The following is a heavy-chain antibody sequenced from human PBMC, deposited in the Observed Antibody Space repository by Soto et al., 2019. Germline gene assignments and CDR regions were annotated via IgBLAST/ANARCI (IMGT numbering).Heavy chain of an antibody. J-gene: IGHJ3*02. V-gene: IGHV3-73*01. CDR3: TSLASAWPPMNYYDSTDI. Sequence: GGSLRLSCAASGFTFSGSAMHWVRQASGKGLEWVGRIRSKANSYATAYAASVKGRFTISRDDSKNTAYLQMNSLKTEDTAVYYCTSLASAWPPMNYYDSTDIWGQGTMVTVSS. CDR1: GFTFSGSA. CDR2: IRSKANSYAT. D-gene: IGHD3-22*01.